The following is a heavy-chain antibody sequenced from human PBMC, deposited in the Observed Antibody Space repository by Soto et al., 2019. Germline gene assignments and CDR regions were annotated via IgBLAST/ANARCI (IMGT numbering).Heavy chain of an antibody. V-gene: IGHV1-69*01. CDR2: IIPIFGTA. CDR1: GGTFSSYA. J-gene: IGHJ4*02. CDR3: AREGASGSHIGY. Sequence: QVQLVQSGAEVKKPGSSVKVSCKASGGTFSSYAISWVRQAPGQGLEWMGGIIPIFGTANYAQKFQGRVTITADESTSTAYMELSSLRSEDTAVYFSAREGASGSHIGYWGQGTLVTVSS. D-gene: IGHD3-22*01.